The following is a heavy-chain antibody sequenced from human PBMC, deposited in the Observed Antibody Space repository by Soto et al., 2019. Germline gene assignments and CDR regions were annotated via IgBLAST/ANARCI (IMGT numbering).Heavy chain of an antibody. J-gene: IGHJ4*02. CDR2: VKSKFDGGTI. CDR1: GFTFNGAW. CDR3: SADLPDWGAYAFDY. D-gene: IGHD3-16*01. V-gene: IGHV3-15*07. Sequence: EVQLVESGGGLVEPGGSLRLSCAASGFTFNGAWMNWVRQVPGKGLEWVGRVKSKFDGGTIDYAAPVKGRFTISRDDSRNTVYLQMNSMSTEDTARYYCSADLPDWGAYAFDYCGQGALVTVSS.